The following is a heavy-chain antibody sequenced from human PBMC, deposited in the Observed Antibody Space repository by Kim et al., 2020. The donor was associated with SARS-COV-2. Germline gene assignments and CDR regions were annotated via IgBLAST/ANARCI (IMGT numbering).Heavy chain of an antibody. J-gene: IGHJ5*02. CDR1: GGSISSSSYY. CDR3: ARRQRLITMVRGVISCWFDP. Sequence: SETLSLTCTVSGGSISSSSYYWGWIRQPPGKGLEWIGSIYYSGSTYYNPSLKRRVTIAVDTSKNQYSLKLSSVTAADTAVYYCARRQRLITMVRGVISCWFDPGGQETRVTVSS. V-gene: IGHV4-39*01. CDR2: IYYSGST. D-gene: IGHD3-10*01.